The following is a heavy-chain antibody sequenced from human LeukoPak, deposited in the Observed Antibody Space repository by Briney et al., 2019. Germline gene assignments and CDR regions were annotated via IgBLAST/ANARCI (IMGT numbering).Heavy chain of an antibody. CDR1: GYSFTSYW. CDR3: ARFVGACSGGSCYSDY. V-gene: IGHV5-51*01. J-gene: IGHJ4*02. CDR2: IYPGGSDA. D-gene: IGHD2-15*01. Sequence: GESLKISCKGSGYSFTSYWIAWVRQMPGKGLEWMGIIYPGGSDARYSPSFQGQVTISADKSISTAYLQWSSLKASDTAMYYCARFVGACSGGSCYSDYWGQGTLVTVSS.